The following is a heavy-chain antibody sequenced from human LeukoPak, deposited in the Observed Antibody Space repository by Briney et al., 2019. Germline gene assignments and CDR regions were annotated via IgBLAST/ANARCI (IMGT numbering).Heavy chain of an antibody. D-gene: IGHD2-2*01. Sequence: SETLSLTCAVYGWPFSGYYWNWIRQPPGKGLEWIGEMNQSGSTNYNTSLMSRVTISVDTSKKQFSLKLSPVTAADTAVYYCAAGCSSTSCYWYYYTDVWGKGTTVTVSS. CDR2: MNQSGST. J-gene: IGHJ6*03. V-gene: IGHV4-34*01. CDR3: AAGCSSTSCYWYYYTDV. CDR1: GWPFSGYY.